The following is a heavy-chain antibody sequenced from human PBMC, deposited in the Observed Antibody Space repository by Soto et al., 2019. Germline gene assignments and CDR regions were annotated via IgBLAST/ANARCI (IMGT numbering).Heavy chain of an antibody. CDR1: GFSLSTSGVG. Sequence: QITLKESGPTLVKPTQTLTLTCTFSGFSLSTSGVGVGWIRQPPGEALEWLAVIYWDGDERYSASLKSRLTITKDTSNNQMVLTMTNMDPVDTATYYCEHRGTAFDYWGQGTLVTVSS. V-gene: IGHV2-5*02. J-gene: IGHJ4*02. CDR2: IYWDGDE. D-gene: IGHD2-21*02. CDR3: EHRGTAFDY.